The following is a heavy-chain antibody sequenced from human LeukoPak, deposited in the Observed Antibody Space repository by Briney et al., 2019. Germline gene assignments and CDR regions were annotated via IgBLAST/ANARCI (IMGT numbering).Heavy chain of an antibody. Sequence: PGGSLRLSCAASGFAFSDYYMDWLRQAPGKGLEWVGRSRNKAKNYTTEYAASVKGRFTISRDESKNSLYLQMNSLKTEDTAVYYCVRFRAGKCFDYWGQGTLVTVSS. CDR1: GFAFSDYY. J-gene: IGHJ4*02. V-gene: IGHV3-72*01. CDR3: VRFRAGKCFDY. CDR2: SRNKAKNYTT. D-gene: IGHD3-10*01.